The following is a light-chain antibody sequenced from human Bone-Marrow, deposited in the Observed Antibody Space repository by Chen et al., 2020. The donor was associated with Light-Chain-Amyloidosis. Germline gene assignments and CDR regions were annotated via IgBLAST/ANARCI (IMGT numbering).Light chain of an antibody. CDR3: QSADSSGTYEVI. CDR1: DLPTKY. J-gene: IGLJ2*01. V-gene: IGLV3-25*03. CDR2: RDT. Sequence: SYELTQPPSVSVSPGQTARITCSGDDLPTKYAYWYQHKPCQAPVLVIHRDTERPSGISERFSGSSSGKTATLTISGVQAEDEADYLCQSADSSGTYEVIFGGGTKLTVL.